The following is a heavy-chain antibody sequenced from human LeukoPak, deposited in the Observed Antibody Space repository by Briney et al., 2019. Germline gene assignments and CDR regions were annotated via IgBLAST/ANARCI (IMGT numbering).Heavy chain of an antibody. CDR3: AAPPGGSGSYWLDF. Sequence: GGSLRLSCAASGFTVRSNYMSWVRQAPGKGLQWVSVIYSGGSTNYADSVKGRFTTSRDNSKNTLYLQMNSLRTEDTAVYYCAAPPGGSGSYWLDFWGQGTLVTVSS. D-gene: IGHD3-10*01. J-gene: IGHJ4*02. CDR1: GFTVRSNY. V-gene: IGHV3-53*01. CDR2: IYSGGST.